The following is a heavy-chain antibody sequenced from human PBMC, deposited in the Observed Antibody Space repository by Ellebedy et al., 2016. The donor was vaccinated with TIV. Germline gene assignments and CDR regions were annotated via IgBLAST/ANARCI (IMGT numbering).Heavy chain of an antibody. V-gene: IGHV3-30-3*01. CDR1: GFTFSSYA. J-gene: IGHJ4*02. Sequence: GESLKISCAASGFTFSSYAMHWVRQAPGKGLEWVAVISYDGSNKYDADSVQGRFTISRDNSKNTLYVQMNSLRTEDTAVYYCAREGRGSFIDYWGQGTLVTVSS. D-gene: IGHD2/OR15-2a*01. CDR3: AREGRGSFIDY. CDR2: ISYDGSNK.